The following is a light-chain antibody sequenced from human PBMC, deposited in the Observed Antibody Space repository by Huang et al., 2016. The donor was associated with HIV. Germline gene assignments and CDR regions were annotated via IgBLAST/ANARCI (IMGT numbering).Light chain of an antibody. Sequence: IRMTQSPSSLSASSGDRVTIPCRANKDINNFLAWYQQRPGSFPKLLIYAASTLQSGVPSRFSGNGSGTDFTLTIGCLHSEDVATYYCQQYDIHPLTFGPGTRVDIK. CDR2: AAS. J-gene: IGKJ3*01. CDR1: KDINNF. V-gene: IGKV1-8*01. CDR3: QQYDIHPLT.